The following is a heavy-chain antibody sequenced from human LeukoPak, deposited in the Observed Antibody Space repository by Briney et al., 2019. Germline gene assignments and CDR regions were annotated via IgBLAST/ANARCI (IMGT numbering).Heavy chain of an antibody. Sequence: PGGSLRLSCAASGFTFTSYWMSWVRQAPGKGLEWVANMKQDGSEKDYMDSMKGRFTISRDNAKNSLYLQINSLRAEDTAVYYCARIGYSSSCFDYWGQGTLVTVSS. CDR2: MKQDGSEK. D-gene: IGHD6-13*01. CDR1: GFTFTSYW. J-gene: IGHJ4*02. CDR3: ARIGYSSSCFDY. V-gene: IGHV3-7*01.